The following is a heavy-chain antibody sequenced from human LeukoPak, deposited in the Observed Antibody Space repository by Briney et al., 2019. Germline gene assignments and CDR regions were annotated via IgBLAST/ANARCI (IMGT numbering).Heavy chain of an antibody. Sequence: GGTLRLSCAASGFTFSSYGMSWVRQAPGKGLEWVSAISGSGGSTYYADSVKGRFTISRDNSKNTLYLQMNSLRAEDTAVYYCATTGGGEHSSWYGGSDYWGQGTLVTVSS. CDR3: ATTGGGEHSSWYGGSDY. V-gene: IGHV3-23*01. D-gene: IGHD6-13*01. CDR1: GFTFSSYG. CDR2: ISGSGGST. J-gene: IGHJ4*02.